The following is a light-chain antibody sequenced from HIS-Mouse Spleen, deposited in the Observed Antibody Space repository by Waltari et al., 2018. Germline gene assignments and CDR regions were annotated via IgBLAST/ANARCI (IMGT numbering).Light chain of an antibody. CDR3: QQRSNWPLT. CDR1: QSVSSY. CDR2: DAS. J-gene: IGKJ4*01. V-gene: IGKV3-11*01. Sequence: ELVLTPSPATLSLSPGERATLPCRASQSVSSYLAWYQQKPGQAPRLLIYDASNRATGIPARFSGSGSGTDFTLTISSLEPEDFAVYYCQQRSNWPLTFGGGTKVEIK.